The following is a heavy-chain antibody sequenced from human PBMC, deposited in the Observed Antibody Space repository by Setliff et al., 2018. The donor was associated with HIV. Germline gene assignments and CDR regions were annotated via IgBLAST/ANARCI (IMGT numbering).Heavy chain of an antibody. CDR1: GGSISSYY. D-gene: IGHD6-6*01. V-gene: IGHV4-59*01. CDR3: ASEAWTSYRSSSGYYYYYMDV. Sequence: SETLSLTCTVSGGSISSYYWSLIRQPPGKGLEWIGYIFYSGSTNYNPSLKSRVTRSVDTYKNQFSLKLSSVTAADTAVYYCASEAWTSYRSSSGYYYYYMDVWGKGTTVTVSS. J-gene: IGHJ6*03. CDR2: IFYSGST.